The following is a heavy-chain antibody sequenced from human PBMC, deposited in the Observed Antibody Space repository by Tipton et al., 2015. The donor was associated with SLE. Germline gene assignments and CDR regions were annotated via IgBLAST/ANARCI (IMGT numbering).Heavy chain of an antibody. CDR3: ATGYDFQTGWFQH. CDR1: GGSISRYY. V-gene: IGHV4-34*01. D-gene: IGHD5-12*01. J-gene: IGHJ1*01. CDR2: INHSGST. Sequence: TLSLTCKVSGGSISRYYWSWIRQPPGKGLEWIGEINHSGSTNYNPSLKSRVTISVDTSKNQFSLKLSSVTAADTAVYYCATGYDFQTGWFQHWGQGTLVTVSS.